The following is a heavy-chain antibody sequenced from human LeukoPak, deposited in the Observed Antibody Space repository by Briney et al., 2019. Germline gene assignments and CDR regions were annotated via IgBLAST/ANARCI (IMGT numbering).Heavy chain of an antibody. Sequence: GGSLRLSCAASGFTFSSYSMNWVRQAPGKGLEWVSYISSSSTIYYADSVKGRFTISRDNAKNSLYLQMNSLRDEDTAVYYCARAGKADYWGQGTLVTVSS. CDR1: GFTFSSYS. CDR3: ARAGKADY. D-gene: IGHD3-10*01. V-gene: IGHV3-48*02. CDR2: ISSSSTI. J-gene: IGHJ4*02.